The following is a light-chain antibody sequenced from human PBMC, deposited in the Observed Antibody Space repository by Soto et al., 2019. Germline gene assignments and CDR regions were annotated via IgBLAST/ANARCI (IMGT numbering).Light chain of an antibody. CDR1: ESIFSK. Sequence: EVVMTQFPATLSLSPGERATLSCRASESIFSKLAWYQQKVGQTPRLVIFGASTRATGIPDRVSGSESGTDFTLTISSLQSEDFGIYYCQQSTKWPQTFGGGTKVEI. CDR2: GAS. CDR3: QQSTKWPQT. V-gene: IGKV3-15*01. J-gene: IGKJ4*01.